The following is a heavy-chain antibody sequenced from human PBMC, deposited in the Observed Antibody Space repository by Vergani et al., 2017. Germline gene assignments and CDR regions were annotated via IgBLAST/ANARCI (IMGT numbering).Heavy chain of an antibody. V-gene: IGHV4-39*07. Sequence: QVQLQESGPGLVKPSETLSLTCTVSGGSISSSSYYWGWIRQPPGKGLEWIGSIYYSGSTYYNPSLKSRVTISVDTSKNQFSLKLSSVTAADTAVYYCARRQTIYDSSGYYYGGFDYWGQGTLVTVSS. CDR2: IYYSGST. J-gene: IGHJ4*02. CDR3: ARRQTIYDSSGYYYGGFDY. D-gene: IGHD3-22*01. CDR1: GGSISSSSYY.